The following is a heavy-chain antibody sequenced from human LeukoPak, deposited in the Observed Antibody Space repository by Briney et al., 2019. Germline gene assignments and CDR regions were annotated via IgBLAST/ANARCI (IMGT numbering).Heavy chain of an antibody. CDR1: GGSISSYY. CDR2: IYYSGST. J-gene: IGHJ4*02. CDR3: ARSGYCSSTSCYSDY. D-gene: IGHD2-2*01. Sequence: SSETLSLACTASGGSISSYYWSWIRQPPGKGLEWIGYIYYSGSTNYNPSLKSRVTISVDTSKNQFSLKLSSVTAADTAVYYCARSGYCSSTSCYSDYWGQGTLVTVSS. V-gene: IGHV4-59*08.